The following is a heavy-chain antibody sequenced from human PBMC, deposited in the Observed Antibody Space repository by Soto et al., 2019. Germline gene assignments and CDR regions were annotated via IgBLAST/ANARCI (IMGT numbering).Heavy chain of an antibody. V-gene: IGHV3-30-3*01. CDR2: ISYDGSSK. Sequence: VQLVESGGGVVQPGRSLRLSCAASGFTFSSYAMDWVRQAPGKGLEWVAVISYDGSSKYYADSVKGRFTISRDNSKNTLYLQMNSLRAEYTAVYYCARGFEWLRSGVDYWGQGTLVTVSS. J-gene: IGHJ4*02. CDR1: GFTFSSYA. CDR3: ARGFEWLRSGVDY. D-gene: IGHD5-12*01.